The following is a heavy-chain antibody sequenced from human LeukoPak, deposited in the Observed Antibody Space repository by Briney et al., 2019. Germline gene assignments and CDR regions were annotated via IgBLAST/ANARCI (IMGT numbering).Heavy chain of an antibody. Sequence: PGGSPRLSCAASGFTFTTYWMNWVRQAPGKGLEWVANINQYGSEEDYVDSVKGRFTIFRDNAENSLYLQMNSLRAEDTAVYYCAELGITMIGGVWGKGTTVTISS. CDR3: AELGITMIGGV. CDR1: GFTFTTYW. D-gene: IGHD3-10*02. V-gene: IGHV3-7*01. CDR2: INQYGSEE. J-gene: IGHJ6*04.